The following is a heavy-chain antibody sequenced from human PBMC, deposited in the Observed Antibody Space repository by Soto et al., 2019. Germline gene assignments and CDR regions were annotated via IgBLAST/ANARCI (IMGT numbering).Heavy chain of an antibody. CDR2: IYYSGST. CDR1: GGSISSSSYY. D-gene: IGHD3-3*01. J-gene: IGHJ6*03. V-gene: IGHV4-39*01. CDR3: TTTIFGVVIPNYYYMDV. Sequence: ASETLSLTCTVSGGSISSSSYYWGWIRQPPGKGLEWIGSIYYSGSTYYNPSLKSRVTISVDTSKNQFSLKLSSVTAADTAVYYCTTTIFGVVIPNYYYMDVWGKGTTVTVSS.